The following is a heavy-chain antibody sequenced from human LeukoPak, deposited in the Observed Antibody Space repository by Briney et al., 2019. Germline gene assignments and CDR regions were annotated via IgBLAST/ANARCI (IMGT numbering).Heavy chain of an antibody. D-gene: IGHD2-15*01. V-gene: IGHV1-69*13. Sequence: SVKVSCKASGGTFSSYAISWVRQAPGQGLEWMGGIIPIFGTANYAQKFQGRVTITADESTSTAYMELSSLRSEDTAVYYCVRLVVVVAARYYYYGMDVWGQGTTVTVSS. CDR1: GGTFSSYA. CDR3: VRLVVVVAARYYYYGMDV. CDR2: IIPIFGTA. J-gene: IGHJ6*02.